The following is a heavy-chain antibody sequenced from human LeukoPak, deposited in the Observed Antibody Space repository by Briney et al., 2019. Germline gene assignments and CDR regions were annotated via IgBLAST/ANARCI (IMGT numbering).Heavy chain of an antibody. CDR2: IGASGEST. J-gene: IGHJ3*01. V-gene: IGHV3-23*01. Sequence: GGSLRLSCAASGFTFSVAAMTWVRQAPGKGLEWVSLIGASGESTYYADSVKGRFTISRDNSKNTLSLQMNSLRVEDTAMYFYAKDIQLSTWGLGTMVTVSS. D-gene: IGHD5-24*01. CDR3: AKDIQLST. CDR1: GFTFSVAA.